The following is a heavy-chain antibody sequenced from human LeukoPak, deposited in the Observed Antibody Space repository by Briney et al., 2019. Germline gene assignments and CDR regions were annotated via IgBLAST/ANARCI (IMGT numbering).Heavy chain of an antibody. Sequence: SETLSLTCTVSGGSISSYYWNWIRHPPGKGLEWIGYIYSTGSTNYNPSLESRVTISVDTSKNQFSLKLSSVTAADTAIYYCARSDQPINGYNSDYFQYWGQGTPVTVSS. CDR3: ARSDQPINGYNSDYFQY. CDR2: IYSTGST. D-gene: IGHD5-24*01. CDR1: GGSISSYY. V-gene: IGHV4-59*01. J-gene: IGHJ4*02.